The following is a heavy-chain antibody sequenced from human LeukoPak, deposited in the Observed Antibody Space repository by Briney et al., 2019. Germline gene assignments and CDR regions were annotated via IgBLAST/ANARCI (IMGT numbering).Heavy chain of an antibody. V-gene: IGHV4-39*07. J-gene: IGHJ6*02. CDR3: ARDEGSSWYPPYYYYGMDV. CDR2: FYSGGST. D-gene: IGHD6-13*01. CDR1: GDSISDSKYF. Sequence: SETLSLTCTVFGDSISDSKYFWGWIRQPPGKGLEWIGNFYSGGSTYYNPSLKSRVAISEDTSGKQFSLRLGSVTAADTAVYYCARDEGSSWYPPYYYYGMDVWGQGTTVTVSS.